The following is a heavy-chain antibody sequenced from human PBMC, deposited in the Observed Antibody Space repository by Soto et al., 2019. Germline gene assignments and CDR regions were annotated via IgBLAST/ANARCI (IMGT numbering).Heavy chain of an antibody. Sequence: SSETLSLTCTVSGGSISSYYWSWIRQPPGKGLECIGYIYYSGSTNYNPSLKSRVTISVDTSKNQFSLKLSSVTAADTAVYYCARAQWLVSDFDYWGQGTLVTVSS. J-gene: IGHJ4*02. V-gene: IGHV4-59*08. D-gene: IGHD6-19*01. CDR1: GGSISSYY. CDR2: IYYSGST. CDR3: ARAQWLVSDFDY.